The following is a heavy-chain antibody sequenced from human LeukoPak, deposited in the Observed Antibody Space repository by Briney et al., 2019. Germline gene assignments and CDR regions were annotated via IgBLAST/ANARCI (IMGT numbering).Heavy chain of an antibody. CDR1: GGSIDSGDSY. CDR2: IYHSGST. Sequence: SQTLSLTCTVSGGSIDSGDSYWSWIRQPPGKGLEWIGYIYHSGSTYYNPSLKSRITMSVDTSKKQFSLKLTSVTAADTAVYYCARATVTVFDYWGQGTLVTVSS. J-gene: IGHJ4*02. CDR3: ARATVTVFDY. V-gene: IGHV4-30-4*01. D-gene: IGHD4-17*01.